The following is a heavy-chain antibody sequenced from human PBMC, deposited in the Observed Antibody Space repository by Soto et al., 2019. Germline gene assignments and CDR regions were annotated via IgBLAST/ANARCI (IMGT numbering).Heavy chain of an antibody. CDR1: GGSISSGGYY. Sequence: SETLSLTCTVSGGSISSGGYYWSWIRQPPGKGLEWMGYIYYSGSTNYNPSLKSRVTISVDTSKNQFSLKLSSVTAADTAVYYCARHLELERLLNAFDIWGQGTMVTVSS. D-gene: IGHD1-1*01. V-gene: IGHV4-61*08. CDR2: IYYSGST. J-gene: IGHJ3*02. CDR3: ARHLELERLLNAFDI.